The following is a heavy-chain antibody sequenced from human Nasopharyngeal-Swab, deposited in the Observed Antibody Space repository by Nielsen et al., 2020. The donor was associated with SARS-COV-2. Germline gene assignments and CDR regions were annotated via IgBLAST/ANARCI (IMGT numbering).Heavy chain of an antibody. V-gene: IGHV3-30-3*01. J-gene: IGHJ3*02. CDR3: ARDRPQGGLSGYGDAFDI. CDR2: ISYDGSNK. D-gene: IGHD5-12*01. CDR1: GFTFSSYA. Sequence: GESLKISCAASGFTFSSYAMHWVRQAPGKGLEWVAVISYDGSNKYYADSVKGRFTISRDYSKNTLYLQMNSLRAEDTAVYYCARDRPQGGLSGYGDAFDIWGQGTMVTVSS.